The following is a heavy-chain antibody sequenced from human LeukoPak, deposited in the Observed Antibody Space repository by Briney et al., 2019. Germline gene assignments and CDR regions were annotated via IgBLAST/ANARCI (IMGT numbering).Heavy chain of an antibody. CDR1: GFTFSSYR. V-gene: IGHV3-48*02. D-gene: IGHD3-22*01. J-gene: IGHJ4*02. CDR2: ISSSSSTI. Sequence: PGGSLRLSCAASGFTFSSYRMNWVRQAPGKGLEWVSYISSSSSTIYYADSVKGRFTISRDNAKNSLYLQMNSLRDEDTAVYYCARDRNYYDSSGYYFFDYWGQGTLVTVSS. CDR3: ARDRNYYDSSGYYFFDY.